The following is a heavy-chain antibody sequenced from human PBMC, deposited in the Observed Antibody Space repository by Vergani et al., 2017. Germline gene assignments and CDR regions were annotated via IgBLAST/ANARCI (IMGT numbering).Heavy chain of an antibody. CDR1: GFSISTSGVG. Sequence: QINLKESGPTLVKPTQTLTLTCTFSGFSISTSGVGGGWIRQPPGKALEWLALIHWDDDKRYSPSLKSRLTITKDTSKNQVVLTMTNMDPVDTATYYCAHCVVTDAFDIWGQGTMVTVSS. J-gene: IGHJ3*02. V-gene: IGHV2-5*02. D-gene: IGHD2-2*01. CDR2: IHWDDDK. CDR3: AHCVVTDAFDI.